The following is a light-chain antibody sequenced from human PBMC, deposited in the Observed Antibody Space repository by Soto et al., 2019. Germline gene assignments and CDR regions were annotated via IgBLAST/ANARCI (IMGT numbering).Light chain of an antibody. CDR2: GAS. V-gene: IGKV3-15*01. Sequence: EIVMTQSPATLSVSPGERVTLSCRASQDIRSSLAWYQQKPGQAPRLLIYGASIRATGVPATFSGSGSGTEFTLSISSLQSEHLGVSYCQQDSSRPLTFGGGTKVDIK. J-gene: IGKJ4*01. CDR3: QQDSSRPLT. CDR1: QDIRSS.